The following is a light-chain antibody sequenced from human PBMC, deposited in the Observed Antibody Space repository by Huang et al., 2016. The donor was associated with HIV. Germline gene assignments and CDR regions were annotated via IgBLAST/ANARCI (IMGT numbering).Light chain of an antibody. CDR3: AQATQFPFT. CDR2: EVS. V-gene: IGKV2-24*01. CDR1: QTLVHNDGTTY. Sequence: EIVLTQRPHSLPVALGQVASISCRSSQTLVHNDGTTYLSWLHQRPGQPPRLLIYEVSNRFSGVPGRISGSGAGTDFTLTISRVQQEDVGFYFCAQATQFPFTFGQGTKLEI. J-gene: IGKJ2*01.